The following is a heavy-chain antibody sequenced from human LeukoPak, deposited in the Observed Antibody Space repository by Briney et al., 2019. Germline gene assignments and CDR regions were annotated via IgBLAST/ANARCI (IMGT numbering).Heavy chain of an antibody. CDR2: ISYDGTNK. CDR3: ARDCSGGSCYSHWYFDL. V-gene: IGHV3-33*05. CDR1: GLTFSSYG. J-gene: IGHJ2*01. D-gene: IGHD2-15*01. Sequence: AGRALRLSCAASGLTFSSYGMHWVRQAPGKGLEWVAVISYDGTNKYYADSVKGRFTVSRDNSKNTLNLQMNSLRAEDTAVYYCARDCSGGSCYSHWYFDLWGRGTLVTVSS.